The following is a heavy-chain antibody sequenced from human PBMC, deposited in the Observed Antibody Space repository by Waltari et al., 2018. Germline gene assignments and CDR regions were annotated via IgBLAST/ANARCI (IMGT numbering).Heavy chain of an antibody. J-gene: IGHJ3*02. V-gene: IGHV3-64*01. CDR1: GFTFSSYP. CDR3: ARSPRRGITIFGVALDAFDI. Sequence: EVQLVESGGGLVQPGGSLRLSCAACGFTFSSYPMHWVRQAPGTGLEYVSAISSNGGSTYYANSVKGRFTISRDNSKNTLYLQMGSLRAEDMAVYYCARSPRRGITIFGVALDAFDIWGQGTMVTVSS. D-gene: IGHD3-3*01. CDR2: ISSNGGST.